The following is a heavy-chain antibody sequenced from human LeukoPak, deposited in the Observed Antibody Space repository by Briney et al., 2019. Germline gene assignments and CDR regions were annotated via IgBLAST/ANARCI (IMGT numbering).Heavy chain of an antibody. CDR3: AKAISSGWHGEYFQH. V-gene: IGHV3-23*01. CDR2: ISGSGGST. J-gene: IGHJ1*01. D-gene: IGHD6-19*01. Sequence: GGSLRLSCAASGFTFSSYAMSWVRQAPGKGLEWVSTISGSGGSTYYADSVKGRFTISRDNSKNTLYLQMNSLRAEDTAVYYCAKAISSGWHGEYFQHWGQGTLVTVSS. CDR1: GFTFSSYA.